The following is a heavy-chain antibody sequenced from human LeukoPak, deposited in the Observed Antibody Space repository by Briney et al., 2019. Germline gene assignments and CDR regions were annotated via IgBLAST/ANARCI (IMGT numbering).Heavy chain of an antibody. CDR3: AKDIAVAGYYFDY. J-gene: IGHJ4*02. D-gene: IGHD6-19*01. CDR1: GFTFSSYA. CDR2: ISGSGGST. Sequence: GGSLRLSCAASGFTFSSYAMSWVRQAPGKGLEWDSAISGSGGSTYYADSVKGRFTISRDNSKNTLYLQMNSLRAEDTAVYYCAKDIAVAGYYFDYWGQGTLVTVSS. V-gene: IGHV3-23*01.